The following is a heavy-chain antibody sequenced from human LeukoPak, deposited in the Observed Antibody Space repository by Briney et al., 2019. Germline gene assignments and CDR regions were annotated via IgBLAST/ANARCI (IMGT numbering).Heavy chain of an antibody. V-gene: IGHV6-1*01. D-gene: IGHD1-7*01. CDR2: TYYRSKWYN. CDR3: AREPATTPEFHTSHHY. J-gene: IGHJ4*02. Sequence: SQTLSLTCAISGDSVSSNTAGWSWIRQSPSRGLEWLGRTYYRSKWYNDDAGSVKSRITINADTAKNQFSLMVNSVTAADTAVYYCAREPATTPEFHTSHHYWGQGTLVTVSS. CDR1: GDSVSSNTAG.